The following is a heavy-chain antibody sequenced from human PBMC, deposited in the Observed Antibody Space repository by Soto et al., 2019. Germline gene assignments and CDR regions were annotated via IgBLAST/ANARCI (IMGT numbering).Heavy chain of an antibody. CDR3: ARDDPTTVTTLGFDY. D-gene: IGHD4-17*01. Sequence: GASVKVSCKASGYTFTSYYMHWVRQAPGQGLEWMGIINPSGGSTSYAQKFQGRVTMTRDTSTSTVYMELSSLRSEDTAVYYCARDDPTTVTTLGFDYWGQGTLVTVSS. CDR1: GYTFTSYY. J-gene: IGHJ4*02. CDR2: INPSGGST. V-gene: IGHV1-46*01.